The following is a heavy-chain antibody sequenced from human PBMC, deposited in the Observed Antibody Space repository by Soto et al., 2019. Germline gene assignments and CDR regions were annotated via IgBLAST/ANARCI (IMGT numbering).Heavy chain of an antibody. J-gene: IGHJ4*02. CDR1: GFTFSSSD. CDR2: IDTGTRHV. D-gene: IGHD4-17*01. Sequence: EVQVVESGGGLVKPGGSLRLSCAASGFTFSSSDMNWVRQAPGKGLEWVSSIDTGTRHVYYADSVRGRFTISRDDAKTSLYLQMNSLRVEDTALYYCARRTVTTYHYFDYWGQGTLVTVSS. V-gene: IGHV3-21*01. CDR3: ARRTVTTYHYFDY.